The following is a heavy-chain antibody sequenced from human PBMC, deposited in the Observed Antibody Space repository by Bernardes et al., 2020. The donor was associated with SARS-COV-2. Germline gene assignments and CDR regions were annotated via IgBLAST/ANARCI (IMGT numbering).Heavy chain of an antibody. J-gene: IGHJ4*02. CDR1: GYDFTTYW. Sequence: GSPKLSYKGSGYDFTTYWIGWVRQMPGKGLEWMGIIYPGDSDARYSPSFQGQVTISVDKSVSATHLQWSSLKASDSAIYYCARQSTSSAEGFFDYWGQGSLVTVSS. CDR2: IYPGDSDA. CDR3: ARQSTSSAEGFFDY. V-gene: IGHV5-51*01. D-gene: IGHD2-2*01.